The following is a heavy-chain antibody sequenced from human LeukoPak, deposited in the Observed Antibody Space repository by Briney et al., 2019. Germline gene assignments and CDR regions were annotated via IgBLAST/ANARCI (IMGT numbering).Heavy chain of an antibody. CDR1: GGSITNYY. Sequence: QPSETLSLTCTVSGGSITNYYWSWLRQPPGKGLEWIGDVYYSGGTNYNPSIKSRVTISVDTSKNQFSLKLSSVTAADTAVYYCARRPRDIVSVYYYYYMDVWGKGTTVTVSS. V-gene: IGHV4-59*12. J-gene: IGHJ6*03. D-gene: IGHD5/OR15-5a*01. CDR2: VYYSGGT. CDR3: ARRPRDIVSVYYYYYMDV.